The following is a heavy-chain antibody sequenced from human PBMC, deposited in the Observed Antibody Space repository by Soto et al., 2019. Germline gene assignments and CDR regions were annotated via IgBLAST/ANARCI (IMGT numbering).Heavy chain of an antibody. Sequence: EVQVLESGGGSVQPGGSLRLSCAASGFTFSNFAMSWVRHAPGKGLEWVSEITGSTGTTYYADYVKGRFIISRDKSKNTVHLQMNSLRAEDTAVDYCAKDTSSSPYYMDVWGKGTTVTVSS. D-gene: IGHD2-2*01. CDR1: GFTFSNFA. V-gene: IGHV3-23*01. CDR3: AKDTSSSPYYMDV. CDR2: ITGSTGTT. J-gene: IGHJ6*03.